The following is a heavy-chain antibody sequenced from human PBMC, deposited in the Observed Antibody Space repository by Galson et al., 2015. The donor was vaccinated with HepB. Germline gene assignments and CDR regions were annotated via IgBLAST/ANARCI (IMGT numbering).Heavy chain of an antibody. CDR3: GHRFEYGSGFDY. J-gene: IGHJ4*02. CDR1: GFSLSSSGVG. V-gene: IGHV2-5*02. D-gene: IGHD6-19*01. CDR2: IYWDDDK. Sequence: PALVKPTQTLTLTCTFSGFSLSSSGVGVGWIRQPPGKALEWLALIYWDDDKRYSPSLRSRLTITKDTSKNQVALTMTNMDPVDTATYYCGHRFEYGSGFDYWGQGTLVTVSS.